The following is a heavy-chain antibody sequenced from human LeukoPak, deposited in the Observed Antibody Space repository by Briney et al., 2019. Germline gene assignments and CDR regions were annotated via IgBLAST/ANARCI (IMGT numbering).Heavy chain of an antibody. CDR1: GGTFSTHG. CDR3: ARDRYDFWSGFYNL. CDR2: VIPIFGSP. J-gene: IGHJ5*02. Sequence: SVKVSCKASGGTFSTHGISWVRQAPGQRLEWLGGVIPIFGSPNYAQKFQGRVTITTDESTSTAYMELRSLKSDDTAVYYCARDRYDFWSGFYNLWGQGTLVTVSS. V-gene: IGHV1-69*05. D-gene: IGHD3-3*01.